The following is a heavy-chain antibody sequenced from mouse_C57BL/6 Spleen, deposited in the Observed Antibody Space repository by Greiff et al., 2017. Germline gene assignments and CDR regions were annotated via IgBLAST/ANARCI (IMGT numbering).Heavy chain of an antibody. D-gene: IGHD3-2*02. J-gene: IGHJ3*01. CDR3: TTGGQLRLPPY. CDR1: GFNIKDDY. V-gene: IGHV14-4*01. Sequence: EVQLQQSGAELVRPGASVKLSCTASGFNIKDDYMHWVKQRPEQGLEWIGWIDPENGDTEYASKFQGKATITADTSSNTAYLQLSSLTSEDTAVYYCTTGGQLRLPPYWGQGTLVTVSA. CDR2: IDPENGDT.